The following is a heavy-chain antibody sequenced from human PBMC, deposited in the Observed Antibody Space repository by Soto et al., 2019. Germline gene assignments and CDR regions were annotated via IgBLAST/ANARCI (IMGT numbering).Heavy chain of an antibody. CDR3: AHSFQLRIFDF. J-gene: IGHJ4*02. CDR2: IYWDDDK. Sequence: QNTLKESGPTLVKPTQTLTLACDFSGFSLSTNGVGVGWIRQSPGKALEWLALIYWDDDKRYSPSLKDRLSITKDTSKNQVVLTMTNLDPVDTATYYCAHSFQLRIFDFWGPGTLVTVSS. V-gene: IGHV2-5*02. D-gene: IGHD3-10*01. CDR1: GFSLSTNGVG.